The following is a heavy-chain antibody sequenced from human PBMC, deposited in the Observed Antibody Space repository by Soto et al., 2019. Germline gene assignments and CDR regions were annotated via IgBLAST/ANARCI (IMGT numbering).Heavy chain of an antibody. Sequence: PGGSLRLSCAASGCNFSTYGMHWVRQAPGKGLVWVSRINSDGSSTNYADSVKGRFTISRDNAKSTLYLQMNSLSAEDTAVYYCAREGAADAFDIWGPGTMVTVSS. CDR3: AREGAADAFDI. V-gene: IGHV3-74*01. J-gene: IGHJ3*02. D-gene: IGHD1-26*01. CDR2: INSDGSST. CDR1: GCNFSTYG.